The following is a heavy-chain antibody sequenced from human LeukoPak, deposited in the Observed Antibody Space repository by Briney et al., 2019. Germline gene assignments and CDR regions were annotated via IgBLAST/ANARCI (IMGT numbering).Heavy chain of an antibody. CDR3: AKQLGYCSDGSCYFPY. D-gene: IGHD2-15*01. CDR1: GFTFSSSA. V-gene: IGHV3-23*01. J-gene: IGHJ4*02. CDR2: ISNNGGYT. Sequence: GGSLRLSCAASGFTFSSSAMSWVRQAPGKGLEWVSAISNNGGYTYYADSVQGRFTISRDNTKSTLCLQMNSLRAEDTAVYYCAKQLGYCSDGSCYFPYWGQGTLVTVSS.